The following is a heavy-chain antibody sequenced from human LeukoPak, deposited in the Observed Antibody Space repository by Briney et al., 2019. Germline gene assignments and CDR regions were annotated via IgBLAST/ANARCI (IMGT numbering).Heavy chain of an antibody. CDR2: INHSGST. V-gene: IGHV4-34*01. D-gene: IGHD6-19*01. Sequence: PSETLSLTCAVYDGSFSGYYWSWIRQPPGKGLEWIGEINHSGSTTYRSSLKSRVTISVDTSKNHFSLKLSSVTAADTAVYYCASGYGSVWYVSWGQGTLVTVSS. J-gene: IGHJ4*02. CDR1: DGSFSGYY. CDR3: ASGYGSVWYVS.